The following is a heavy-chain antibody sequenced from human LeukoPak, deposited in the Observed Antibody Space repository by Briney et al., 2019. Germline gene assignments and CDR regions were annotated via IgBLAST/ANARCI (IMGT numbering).Heavy chain of an antibody. CDR3: AREWVVADNRIDY. Sequence: GGSLRLSCAASGFTFSSYSMNWVRQAPGKGLEWVSSISSSSSYIYCADSVKGRFTISRDNAKNSLYLQVNSLRAEDTAVYYCAREWVVADNRIDYWGQGTLVTVSS. D-gene: IGHD2-15*01. V-gene: IGHV3-21*01. CDR1: GFTFSSYS. J-gene: IGHJ4*02. CDR2: ISSSSSYI.